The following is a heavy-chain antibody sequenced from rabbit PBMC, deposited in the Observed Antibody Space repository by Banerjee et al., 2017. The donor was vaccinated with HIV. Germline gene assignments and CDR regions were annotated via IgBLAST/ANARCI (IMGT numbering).Heavy chain of an antibody. Sequence: ELVESGGGLVQAGESLKLSCKASGIDFSNYGISWGRQAPGKGLEWIGCINTSSGNTVYASWAKGRFTISKTSSTTVTLQMTSLTAADTATYFCARDLAGVIGWNFGLWGPGTLVTVS. CDR3: ARDLAGVIGWNFGL. CDR2: INTSSGNT. D-gene: IGHD4-1*01. CDR1: GIDFSNYG. J-gene: IGHJ6*01. V-gene: IGHV1S45*01.